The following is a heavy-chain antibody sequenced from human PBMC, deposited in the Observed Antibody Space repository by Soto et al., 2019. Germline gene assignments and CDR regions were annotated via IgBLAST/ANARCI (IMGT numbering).Heavy chain of an antibody. CDR1: GGSISSGGYS. CDR3: ARAQLLSVVANWFDP. V-gene: IGHV4-30-2*01. Sequence: SETLSLTCAVSGGSISSGGYSWSWIRQPPGKGLEWIGYIYHSGSTYYNPSLKSRVTISVDRSTNQFSLKLSSVTAADTAVYYCARAQLLSVVANWFDPWGQGTLVTVSS. D-gene: IGHD2-2*01. CDR2: IYHSGST. J-gene: IGHJ5*02.